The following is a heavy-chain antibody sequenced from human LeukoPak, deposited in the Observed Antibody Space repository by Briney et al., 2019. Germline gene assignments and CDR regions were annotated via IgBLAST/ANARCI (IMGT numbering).Heavy chain of an antibody. J-gene: IGHJ3*02. V-gene: IGHV3-66*04. D-gene: IGHD1-26*01. CDR3: ASQVGATSSLAFDI. CDR2: IYSGGST. Sequence: GGSLRLSCAASGFTVSSNYMSWVRQAPGKGLEWVSVIYSGGSTYYADSVKGRFTISRDNSKNTLYLQMNSLRAEDTAVYYCASQVGATSSLAFDIWGQGTMVTVSS. CDR1: GFTVSSNY.